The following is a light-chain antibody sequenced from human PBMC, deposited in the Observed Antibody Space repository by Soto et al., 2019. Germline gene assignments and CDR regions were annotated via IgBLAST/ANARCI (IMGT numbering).Light chain of an antibody. V-gene: IGLV2-23*01. J-gene: IGLJ1*01. CDR1: SSDVGSYNL. Sequence: QSALTQPASVSGSPGQSITISCTGTSSDVGSYNLVSWYQQHPGKAPQLMIYEGSKRPSGVSNRFSDSKSGNTASLTISGLQAEDEADYYCCSYAGNTTPYVFGTGTKLTVL. CDR3: CSYAGNTTPYV. CDR2: EGS.